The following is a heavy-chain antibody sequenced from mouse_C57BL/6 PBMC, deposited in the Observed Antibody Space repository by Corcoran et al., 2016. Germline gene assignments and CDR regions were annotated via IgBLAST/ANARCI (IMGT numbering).Heavy chain of an antibody. V-gene: IGHV1-26*01. CDR1: GYTFTDYY. Sequence: EVQLQQSGPELVKPGASVKISCKASGYTFTDYYMNWVKQSHGKSLEWIGDINPNNGGTSYNQKFKGKATLTVDKSSSTAYMEFRSLTSEDSAVYYCARSVYYYGSSLDYWGQGTTLTVSS. CDR2: INPNNGGT. CDR3: ARSVYYYGSSLDY. D-gene: IGHD1-1*01. J-gene: IGHJ2*01.